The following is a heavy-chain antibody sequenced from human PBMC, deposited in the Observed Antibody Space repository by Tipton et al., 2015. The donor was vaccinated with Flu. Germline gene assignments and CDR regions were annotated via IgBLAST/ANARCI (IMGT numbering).Heavy chain of an antibody. CDR3: ARVLSSEYYYGMDV. CDR1: GFTVSSNS. V-gene: IGHV3-53*01. Sequence: SLRLSCAASGFTVSSNSMSWVRQAPGKGLEWISLIYSAGSTYYADSVKGRFTISRDNPKNTVFLQMNTLRAEDTAVYYCARVLSSEYYYGMDVWGLGTTVTVSS. J-gene: IGHJ6*02. D-gene: IGHD3-16*02. CDR2: IYSAGST.